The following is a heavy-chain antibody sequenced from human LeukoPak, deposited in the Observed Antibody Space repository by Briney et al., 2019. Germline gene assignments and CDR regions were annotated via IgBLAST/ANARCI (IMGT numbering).Heavy chain of an antibody. CDR2: ISANNGDT. CDR3: ARNFFHGHCAGLSCFLLDY. V-gene: IGHV1-18*01. Sequence: ASVKVSCKASGYTFTRYGISWVRQAPGQGLEWMGWISANNGDTNSAQKFQDGVTTTTDTSTSTAYMELRSLRSDDTAVYYCARNFFHGHCAGLSCFLLDYWGQGSLVTVSS. J-gene: IGHJ4*02. D-gene: IGHD2-15*01. CDR1: GYTFTRYG.